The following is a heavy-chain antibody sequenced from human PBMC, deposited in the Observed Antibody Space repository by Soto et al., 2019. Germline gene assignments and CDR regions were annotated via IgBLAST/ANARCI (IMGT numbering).Heavy chain of an antibody. CDR2: MNPNSGNT. CDR3: ARLPWAYGSGSYDAFDI. Sequence: ASVKVSCKASGYTFTSYDINWVRQATGQGLEWMGWMNPNSGNTGYAQKFQGRVTMTRNTSISTAYMELSSLRSEDTAVYYCARLPWAYGSGSYDAFDIWDQGTMVTVSS. J-gene: IGHJ3*02. D-gene: IGHD3-10*01. V-gene: IGHV1-8*01. CDR1: GYTFTSYD.